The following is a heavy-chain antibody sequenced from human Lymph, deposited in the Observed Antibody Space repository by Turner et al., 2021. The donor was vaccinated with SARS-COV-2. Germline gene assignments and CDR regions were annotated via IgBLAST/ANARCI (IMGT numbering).Heavy chain of an antibody. Sequence: LQLQKSGPGLVQTSETLSPTCPVSGGSISSSSYYWGWISHPPGKGCEWIGNIYYSGSTYYNPSLKIRVTISVDTSKDQFSLKLSSGTAADTAVYYCARLVRRAEYYFDYWGQGTLVTVSS. V-gene: IGHV4-39*01. D-gene: IGHD3-10*01. CDR1: GGSISSSSYY. CDR2: IYYSGST. J-gene: IGHJ4*02. CDR3: ARLVRRAEYYFDY.